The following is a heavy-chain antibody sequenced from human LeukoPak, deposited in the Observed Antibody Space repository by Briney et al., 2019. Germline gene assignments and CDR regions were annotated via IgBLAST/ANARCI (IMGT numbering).Heavy chain of an antibody. D-gene: IGHD3-22*01. CDR3: AKTYYDSSGYKGVIDYYYYYMDV. J-gene: IGHJ6*03. V-gene: IGHV3-30*02. CDR2: IRYDGINE. Sequence: GGSLRLSCAASGFTFSSYGMHWVRQAPGKGLEWVAFIRYDGINEYYADFVKGRFTISRDNSKNTLYLQMNSLRAEDTAVYYCAKTYYDSSGYKGVIDYYYYYMDVWGKGTTVTVSS. CDR1: GFTFSSYG.